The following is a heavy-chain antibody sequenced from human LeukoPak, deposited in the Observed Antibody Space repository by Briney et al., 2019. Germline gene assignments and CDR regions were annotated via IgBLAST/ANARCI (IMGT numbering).Heavy chain of an antibody. CDR2: IYYSGST. D-gene: IGHD1-26*01. CDR1: GGSISSSGYY. Sequence: PSETLSLTCTVSGGSISSSGYYWGWIRQPPGQGLEWIASIYYSGSTYYNPSLKSRVTISVDTSKNQLSLKLSSLTAADTAVYYCARHEYSGSYYGLSWFDPWGQGTLVTVSS. CDR3: ARHEYSGSYYGLSWFDP. J-gene: IGHJ5*02. V-gene: IGHV4-39*01.